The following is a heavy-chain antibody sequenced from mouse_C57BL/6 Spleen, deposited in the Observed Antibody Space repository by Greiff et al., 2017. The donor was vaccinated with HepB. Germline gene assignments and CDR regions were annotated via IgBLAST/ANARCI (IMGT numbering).Heavy chain of an antibody. Sequence: EVQGVESGGGLVKPGGSLKLSCAASGFTFSSYPMSWVRQTPEKRLEWVATISGGGGNTYYPDSVKGRFTISRDNAKNTLYLQMSSLRSEDTALYYCARRSLGGAWFAYWGQGTLVTVSA. D-gene: IGHD6-2*01. J-gene: IGHJ3*01. V-gene: IGHV5-9*01. CDR3: ARRSLGGAWFAY. CDR2: ISGGGGNT. CDR1: GFTFSSYP.